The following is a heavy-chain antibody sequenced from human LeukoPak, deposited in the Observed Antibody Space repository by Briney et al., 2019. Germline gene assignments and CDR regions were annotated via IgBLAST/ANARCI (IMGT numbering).Heavy chain of an antibody. Sequence: TASETLSLTCTVSGGSISTSDYYWGWIRQPPGKGLEWIGSMFYSGASYYNPSLKSRITISGDTSQNHFSLEVNSVTAADTAVYYCARKEGGQLVNTRRWFDPWGQGTLVTVSS. V-gene: IGHV4-39*02. D-gene: IGHD6-13*01. CDR1: GGSISTSDYY. CDR3: ARKEGGQLVNTRRWFDP. J-gene: IGHJ5*02. CDR2: MFYSGAS.